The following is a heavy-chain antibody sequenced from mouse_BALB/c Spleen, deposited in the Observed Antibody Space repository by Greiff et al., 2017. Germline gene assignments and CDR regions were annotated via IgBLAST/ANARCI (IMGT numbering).Heavy chain of an antibody. CDR2: IDPANGNT. CDR1: GFNIKDTY. J-gene: IGHJ2*01. CDR3: AMGGPYIDY. Sequence: VKLQESGAELVKPGASVKLSCTASGFNIKDTYMHWVKQRPEQGLEWIGRIDPANGNTKYEPMFQGKATITADTSSNTAYLQLSSLTSEDTAVYYCAMGGPYIDYWGQGTTLTVSS. V-gene: IGHV14-3*02.